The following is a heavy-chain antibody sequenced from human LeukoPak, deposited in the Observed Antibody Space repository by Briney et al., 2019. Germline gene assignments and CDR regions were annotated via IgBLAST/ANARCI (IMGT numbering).Heavy chain of an antibody. CDR2: INPSGGST. D-gene: IGHD6-13*01. V-gene: IGHV1-46*01. CDR1: GYTFTGYH. J-gene: IGHJ4*02. Sequence: VASVKVSCKTSGYTFTGYHMHWVRQAPGQGLEWMGIINPSGGSTSYAQKFQGRVTMTRDTSTSTVYMELSSLRSEDTAVYYCARTVSSWYSGPAYWGQGTLVTVSS. CDR3: ARTVSSWYSGPAY.